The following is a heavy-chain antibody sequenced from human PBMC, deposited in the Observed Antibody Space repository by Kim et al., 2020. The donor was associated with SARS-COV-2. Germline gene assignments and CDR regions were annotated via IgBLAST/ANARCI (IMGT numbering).Heavy chain of an antibody. CDR3: AKDHPSGGWPTFEY. CDR2: ITNNNGKT. CDR1: GFTVSRFA. V-gene: IGHV3-23*01. J-gene: IGHJ4*02. Sequence: GGSLRLSCAASGFTVSRFAMSWVRQAPGKGLEWVAAITNNNGKTYYADSVMGRFTISRDESKNIVFLQINSLRVEDTALYYCAKDHPSGGWPTFEYWGQG. D-gene: IGHD2-15*01.